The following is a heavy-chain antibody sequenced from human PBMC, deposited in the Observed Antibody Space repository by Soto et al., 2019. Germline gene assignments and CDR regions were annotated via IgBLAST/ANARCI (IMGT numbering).Heavy chain of an antibody. D-gene: IGHD1-26*01. CDR2: TFYRSKWYN. CDR1: GDSVSSDNAA. J-gene: IGHJ6*02. Sequence: PSPSLSLTCAISGDSVSSDNAAWNWIRQSPSRGLEWLGRTFYRSKWYNDYAVSVKGRITINPDTSKNQFSLQLNSVTPEDTAVYYCAKEGGNHYYYYALDVWGQGTTVTVAS. V-gene: IGHV6-1*01. CDR3: AKEGGNHYYYYALDV.